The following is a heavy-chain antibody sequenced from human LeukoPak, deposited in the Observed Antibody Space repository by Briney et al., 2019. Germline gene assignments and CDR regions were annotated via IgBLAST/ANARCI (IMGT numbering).Heavy chain of an antibody. Sequence: SVKVSCKASGGTFSSYAINWVRQAPGQGLEWMGRIIPILGIANYAQKFQGRVTITADKSTSTAYMELSSLRSEDTAVYYCARNVDTAMVKSWFDPWGQGTLVTVSS. V-gene: IGHV1-69*04. CDR1: GGTFSSYA. CDR3: ARNVDTAMVKSWFDP. CDR2: IIPILGIA. D-gene: IGHD5-18*01. J-gene: IGHJ5*02.